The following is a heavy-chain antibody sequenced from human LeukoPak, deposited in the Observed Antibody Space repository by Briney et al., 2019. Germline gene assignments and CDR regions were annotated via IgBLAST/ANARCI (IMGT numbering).Heavy chain of an antibody. CDR1: GGSISSYY. D-gene: IGHD1-26*01. CDR2: IYYSGST. Sequence: SETLSLTCTVSGGSISSYYWSWIRQPPGKGLEWIGYIYYSGSTNYNPSLKSRVTISVDTSKNQFSLKLSSVTAADTAVYYCTRVTIVGATDFDYWGQGTLVTVSS. CDR3: TRVTIVGATDFDY. J-gene: IGHJ4*02. V-gene: IGHV4-59*01.